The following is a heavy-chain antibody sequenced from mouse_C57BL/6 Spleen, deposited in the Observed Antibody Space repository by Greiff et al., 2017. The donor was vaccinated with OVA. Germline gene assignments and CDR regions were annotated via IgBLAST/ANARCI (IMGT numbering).Heavy chain of an antibody. D-gene: IGHD1-1*01. CDR2: INPGSGGT. Sequence: LEESGAELVRPGTSVKVSCKASGYAFTNYLIEWVKQRPGQGLEWIGVINPGSGGTNYNEKFKGKATLTADKSSSTASMQLSSLTSEDSAVSFCARRSYEENYWGQGTTLTVSS. CDR1: GYAFTNYL. J-gene: IGHJ2*01. V-gene: IGHV1-54*01. CDR3: ARRSYEENY.